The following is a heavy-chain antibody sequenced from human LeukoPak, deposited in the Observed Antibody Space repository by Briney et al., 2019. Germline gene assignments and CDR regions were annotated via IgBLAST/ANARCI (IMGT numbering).Heavy chain of an antibody. J-gene: IGHJ5*02. D-gene: IGHD5-24*01. CDR3: ARERGDGYNWFDP. CDR1: GGSISSGDYY. CDR2: IYYSGST. V-gene: IGHV4-30-4*08. Sequence: PSETLSLTCTVSGGSISSGDYYWSWIRQPPGKGLEWIGYIYYSGSTYYNPSLKSRVTISVDTSKNQFSLKLSSVTAADTAVYYCARERGDGYNWFDPWGRGTLVTVSS.